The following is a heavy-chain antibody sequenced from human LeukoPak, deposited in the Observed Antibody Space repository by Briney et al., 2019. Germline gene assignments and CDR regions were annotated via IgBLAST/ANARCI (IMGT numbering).Heavy chain of an antibody. Sequence: ASVKVSCKASGYTFTSYGISWVRQAPGQGLEWMGWISAYNGNTNYAQKLQGRVTMTTDTSTSTAYMELRSLRSDDTAVYYCARDGGYYYDSSGYPDYWGQGALVTVSS. CDR3: ARDGGYYYDSSGYPDY. V-gene: IGHV1-18*01. J-gene: IGHJ4*02. CDR1: GYTFTSYG. CDR2: ISAYNGNT. D-gene: IGHD3-22*01.